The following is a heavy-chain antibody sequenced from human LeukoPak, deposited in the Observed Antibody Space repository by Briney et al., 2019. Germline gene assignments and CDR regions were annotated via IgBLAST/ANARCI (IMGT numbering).Heavy chain of an antibody. Sequence: SETLSLTCTVSGGSIGSYFWSWVRQPPGKGLEWIGYIYYSGSTNYNPSLKSRVTISVDTSKNQFSLRLSSVTAPDTAVYYCARHLATPASAFDYWGQGTLVTVSS. V-gene: IGHV4-59*08. D-gene: IGHD6-13*01. J-gene: IGHJ4*02. CDR3: ARHLATPASAFDY. CDR1: GGSIGSYF. CDR2: IYYSGST.